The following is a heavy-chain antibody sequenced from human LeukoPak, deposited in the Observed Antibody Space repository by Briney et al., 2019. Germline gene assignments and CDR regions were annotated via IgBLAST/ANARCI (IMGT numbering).Heavy chain of an antibody. V-gene: IGHV5-10-1*01. CDR3: ARPAHYYDSSGYSLGD. J-gene: IGHJ4*02. D-gene: IGHD3-22*01. CDR2: IDPSDSYT. CDR1: GYSFTSYW. Sequence: GESLRISCKGSGYSFTSYWISWVRQMPGKGLEWMGRIDPSDSYTNYSPSFQGHVTISADKSISTAYPQWSSLKASDTAMYYCARPAHYYDSSGYSLGDWGQGTLVTVSS.